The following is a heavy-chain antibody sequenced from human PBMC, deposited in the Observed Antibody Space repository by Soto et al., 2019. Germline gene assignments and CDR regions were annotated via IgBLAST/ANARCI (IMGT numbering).Heavy chain of an antibody. J-gene: IGHJ4*02. Sequence: EVQLLESGGGLVQPGGSLRLSCTASGFTFSSYAMNWVRQAPGKWLEWVSVISGSGGSTYYADSVKGRFTISRDNSKNTLYLQMNRLRVEYTAVYYCASRSSGWYFDYWGQGTLVTVYS. V-gene: IGHV3-23*01. CDR1: GFTFSSYA. CDR2: ISGSGGST. D-gene: IGHD6-19*01. CDR3: ASRSSGWYFDY.